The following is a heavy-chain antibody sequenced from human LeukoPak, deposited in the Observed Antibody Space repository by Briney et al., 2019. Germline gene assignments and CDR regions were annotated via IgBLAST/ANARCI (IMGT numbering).Heavy chain of an antibody. CDR3: ARDGGEVWNYHGMDV. CDR2: IYYSGST. D-gene: IGHD2-15*01. J-gene: IGHJ6*02. V-gene: IGHV4-59*01. Sequence: PSETLSLTCTVSGGSISSYYWNWIRQPPGKGLEWIGYIYYSGSTNYNPSLKSRVTISVDSSKNQFSLKLSSVTAADTAVYYCARDGGEVWNYHGMDVWGQGTTVTVSS. CDR1: GGSISSYY.